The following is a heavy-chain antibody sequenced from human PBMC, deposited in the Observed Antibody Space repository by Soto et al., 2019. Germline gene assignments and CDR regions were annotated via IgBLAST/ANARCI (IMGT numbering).Heavy chain of an antibody. V-gene: IGHV3-30*18. D-gene: IGHD1-26*01. CDR3: AKDQGEWGPFGIGQRDNCYGMDV. J-gene: IGHJ6*02. CDR1: GFTFSSYG. Sequence: QVQLVESGGGVVQPGRSLRLSCAASGFTFSSYGMHWVRQAPGKGLEWVAVISYDGSNKYYADSVKGRFTISRDNSKNTLYLQRNSLRAEDTAVYYCAKDQGEWGPFGIGQRDNCYGMDVWGQGTTVTVSS. CDR2: ISYDGSNK.